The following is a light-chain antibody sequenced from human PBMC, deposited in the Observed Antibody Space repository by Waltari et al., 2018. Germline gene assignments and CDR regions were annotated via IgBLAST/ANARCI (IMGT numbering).Light chain of an antibody. CDR1: RSNLGSNT. CDR2: KNK. J-gene: IGLJ2*01. V-gene: IGLV1-44*01. CDR3: ATWDNGLNGVV. Sequence: QSVLTQPPSASGTPGQRITVSCSGSRSNLGSNTVNWYQQLPGTAPKLLIYKNKRRPSCFPDRSSRCKSGTSASLAIIGLQSEDEADYFCATWDNGLNGVVFGGGSKVTVL.